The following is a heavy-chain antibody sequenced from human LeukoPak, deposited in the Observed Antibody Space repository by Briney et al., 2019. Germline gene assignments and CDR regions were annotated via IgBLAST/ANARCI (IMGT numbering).Heavy chain of an antibody. J-gene: IGHJ6*02. D-gene: IGHD4/OR15-4a*01. CDR3: ARDKKVLGPEAYYYGMDV. CDR1: GFTFSSYA. V-gene: IGHV3-30-3*01. CDR2: ISYDGSNK. Sequence: GGSLRLSCAASGFTFSSYAMHWVRQAPGKGLEWVAVISYDGSNKYYADSVKGRLTISRDNSKNTLYLQMDSLRAEDTAVYYCARDKKVLGPEAYYYGMDVWGQGTTVTVSS.